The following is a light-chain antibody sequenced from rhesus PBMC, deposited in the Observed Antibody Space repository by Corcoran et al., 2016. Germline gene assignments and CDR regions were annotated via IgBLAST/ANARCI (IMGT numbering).Light chain of an antibody. Sequence: DIQMTQSPSSLSASVGDTVTITCRASQGISSYLNWFQQKPRKAPKLLIYAASSLESGVPSRLVGSGSGTDLTLTISNLQPENFAVYYCLQPNSYPFTFGPGTKLDI. CDR2: AAS. J-gene: IGKJ3*01. V-gene: IGKV1-28*03. CDR3: LQPNSYPFT. CDR1: QGISSY.